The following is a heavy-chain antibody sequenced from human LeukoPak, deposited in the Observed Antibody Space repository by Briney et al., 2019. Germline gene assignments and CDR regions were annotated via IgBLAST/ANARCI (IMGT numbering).Heavy chain of an antibody. Sequence: GGSLRLSCAASGFTFSSYAMHWVRQAPGKGLEWVATISYEGDNKYYADSLKGRFTISRDNSKNTLYLQMNSLRGEDTAVYFCARGGNVVATSGYFDYWGQGTLVTVSS. J-gene: IGHJ4*02. CDR3: ARGGNVVATSGYFDY. CDR2: ISYEGDNK. CDR1: GFTFSSYA. V-gene: IGHV3-30-3*01. D-gene: IGHD5-12*01.